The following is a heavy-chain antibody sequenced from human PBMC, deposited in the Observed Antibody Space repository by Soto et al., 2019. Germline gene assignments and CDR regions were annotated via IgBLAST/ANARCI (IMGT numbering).Heavy chain of an antibody. D-gene: IGHD2-15*01. J-gene: IGHJ4*02. CDR2: IESKTNGGTT. V-gene: IGHV3-15*04. CDR3: STVLEWWLIQSF. Sequence: EVQLVESGGGLVKPGGSLRLSCVVSGFTFSNAWMSWVRQAPGKGLEWVGRIESKTNGGTTDYATPVKGRFTISRDDSKNTLYLQMNSLEPEDTAVYYCSTVLEWWLIQSFWGQGTLVTVSS. CDR1: GFTFSNAW.